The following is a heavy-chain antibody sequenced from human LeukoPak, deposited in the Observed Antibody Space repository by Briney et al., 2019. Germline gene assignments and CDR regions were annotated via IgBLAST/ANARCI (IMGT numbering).Heavy chain of an antibody. CDR2: INSDGSST. CDR3: AKGDWNDVEDAFDI. CDR1: GFTFSSYR. Sequence: GGSLRLSCAASGFTFSSYRMHWVRHAPGKGLVWVSRINSDGSSTSYADSVKGRFTISRDNAKNTLYLQMNSLRAEDTAVYYCAKGDWNDVEDAFDIWGQGTMVTVSS. V-gene: IGHV3-74*01. D-gene: IGHD1-1*01. J-gene: IGHJ3*02.